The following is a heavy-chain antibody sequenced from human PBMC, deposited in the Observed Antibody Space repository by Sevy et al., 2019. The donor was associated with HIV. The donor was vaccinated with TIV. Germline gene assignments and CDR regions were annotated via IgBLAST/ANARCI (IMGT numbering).Heavy chain of an antibody. CDR3: AKGLRGTTTNNWFDP. D-gene: IGHD4-17*01. J-gene: IGHJ5*02. CDR1: GFPFSSYA. Sequence: GGSLRLSCAASGFPFSSYAMSWVRQAPGKGLEWVSTIGGSDGSAYYADSVKGRFTISGDNSKNTLFLQMHSLRAEDTAVYYCAKGLRGTTTNNWFDPWGQGTLVTVSS. CDR2: IGGSDGSA. V-gene: IGHV3-23*01.